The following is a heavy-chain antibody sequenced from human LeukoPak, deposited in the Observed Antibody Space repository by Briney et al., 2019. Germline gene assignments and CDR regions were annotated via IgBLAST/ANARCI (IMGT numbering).Heavy chain of an antibody. V-gene: IGHV3-23*01. J-gene: IGHJ4*02. CDR3: AKSFGPVIAAAGTGAD. D-gene: IGHD6-13*01. CDR2: ISGSGGST. Sequence: PGGSLRLSCAASGFTFSSYAMSWVRQAPGKGLEWVSAISGSGGSTYYADSVKGRFTISRDNSKNTLYLQMNSLRAEDTAVYYCAKSFGPVIAAAGTGADWGQGTPVIVSS. CDR1: GFTFSSYA.